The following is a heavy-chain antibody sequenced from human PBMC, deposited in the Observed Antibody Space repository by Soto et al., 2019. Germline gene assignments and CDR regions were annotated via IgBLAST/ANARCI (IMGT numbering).Heavy chain of an antibody. V-gene: IGHV3-53*01. CDR1: GFTVSSNY. D-gene: IGHD2-8*02. J-gene: IGHJ5*02. Sequence: EVQLVESGGGLIQPGGSLRLSCAASGFTVSSNYMSWVRQAPGKGLEWVSVIYSGGSTYYADSVKGRFTISRANSKNTLYLQMTTLRAEATALYYCARDGPFTGHTSWGQGTLVTVSS. CDR3: ARDGPFTGHTS. CDR2: IYSGGST.